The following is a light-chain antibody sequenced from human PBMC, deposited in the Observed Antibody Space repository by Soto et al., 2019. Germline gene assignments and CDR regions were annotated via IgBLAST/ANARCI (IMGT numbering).Light chain of an antibody. CDR3: QQYDKWPYT. J-gene: IGKJ2*01. Sequence: EIVLTQSPATLSVSPGERATLSCRTSPSVGSTLAWYQQKPGQAPRHLIYGAFIRAPGFPVTFRGTGSGSEFTLTISSLQSEDGALYYCQQYDKWPYTFGQGTNLEIK. CDR1: PSVGST. CDR2: GAF. V-gene: IGKV3-15*01.